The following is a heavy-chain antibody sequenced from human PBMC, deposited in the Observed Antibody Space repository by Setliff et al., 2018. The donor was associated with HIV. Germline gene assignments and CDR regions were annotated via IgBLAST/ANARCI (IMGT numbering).Heavy chain of an antibody. CDR3: ASGSHGEGATDY. V-gene: IGHV1-69*13. J-gene: IGHJ4*01. D-gene: IGHD1-26*01. CDR2: IIPIFGTA. CDR1: GGIFSSYA. Sequence: SVKVSCKASGGIFSSYALSWVRQAPGQGLEWMGGIIPIFGTANYAQKFQGRVTITADASTNTAYMVLSSLRSEDTAVYYCASGSHGEGATDYWGHGTQVPVSS.